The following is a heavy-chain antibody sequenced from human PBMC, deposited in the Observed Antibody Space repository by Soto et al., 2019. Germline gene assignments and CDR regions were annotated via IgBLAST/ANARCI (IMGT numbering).Heavy chain of an antibody. CDR3: ARDVSPGSSSLYLDAFDI. CDR2: IKRAGSQM. CDR1: ESTFSYYW. D-gene: IGHD6-13*01. J-gene: IGHJ3*02. V-gene: IGHV3-7*05. Sequence: EMQLVESGGGLVQPGGSLRLSCAASESTFSYYWMTWVRQAPGKGLEWVANIKRAGSQMSYLDDVRGRFTISRDNAKNSLYLQMNNLRAEDTALYYCARDVSPGSSSLYLDAFDIWGQGTMVTVSS.